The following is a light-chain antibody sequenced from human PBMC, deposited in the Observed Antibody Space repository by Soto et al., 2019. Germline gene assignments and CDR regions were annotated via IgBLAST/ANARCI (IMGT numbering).Light chain of an antibody. CDR3: QQYTISPHT. J-gene: IGKJ4*01. CDR2: AAS. Sequence: DVQMTQSPSSLSASVGDRVTLTCRASQDINSYLAWYQQKPGNAPKSLIYAASSLQTGVPSRFIGSESGTDFTLTINDLQPEDSSTYYCQQYTISPHTFGGGTKVEIK. CDR1: QDINSY. V-gene: IGKV1D-16*01.